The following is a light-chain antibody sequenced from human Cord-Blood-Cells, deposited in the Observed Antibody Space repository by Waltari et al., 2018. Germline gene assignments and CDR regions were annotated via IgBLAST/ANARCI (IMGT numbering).Light chain of an antibody. V-gene: IGKV1-39*01. CDR1: KSISSY. CDR2: AAS. Sequence: DIQMTQSPSSLSASVGDRVTITCRASKSISSYLNWYQQKPGKAPNHLIYAASSLQKGGPSRFSGSGSVTTFSLTISSLQPEDFATYYCRQSYSTPLTFGGGTQVEIK. J-gene: IGKJ4*01. CDR3: RQSYSTPLT.